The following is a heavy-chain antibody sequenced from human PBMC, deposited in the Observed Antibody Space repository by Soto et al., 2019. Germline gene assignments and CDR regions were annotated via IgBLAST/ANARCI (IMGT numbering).Heavy chain of an antibody. CDR2: IIPIFGTA. V-gene: IGHV1-69*13. Sequence: GAAGKVSCKATGGTFSSYAISWVRQAPGQGLEWMGGIIPIFGTANYAQKFQGRVTITADESTSTAYMELSSLRSEDTAVYYCARQSQAAPGAFDIWGQGTMVTVSS. J-gene: IGHJ3*02. CDR1: GGTFSSYA. D-gene: IGHD6-13*01. CDR3: ARQSQAAPGAFDI.